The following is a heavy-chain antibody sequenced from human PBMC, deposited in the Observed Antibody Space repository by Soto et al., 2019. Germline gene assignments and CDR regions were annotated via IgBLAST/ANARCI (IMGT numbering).Heavy chain of an antibody. J-gene: IGHJ4*02. Sequence: XATLSLTCTVSGGSISSYYWSWIRQPAGKGLEWIGRIFTSVSTNYNPSLKSRVSMSVDTSKNQFSLNLSSVTAADTAVYYCARDTSGYYYLFDYCGQRALVTVSS. CDR3: ARDTSGYYYLFDY. CDR2: IFTSVST. CDR1: GGSISSYY. D-gene: IGHD3-22*01. V-gene: IGHV4-4*07.